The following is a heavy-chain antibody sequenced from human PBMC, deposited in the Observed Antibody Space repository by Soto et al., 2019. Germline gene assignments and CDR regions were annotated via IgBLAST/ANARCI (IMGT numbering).Heavy chain of an antibody. J-gene: IGHJ5*02. Sequence: PSETLSLTCTVSGGSISSYYWSWIRQPPGKGLEWIGYIYYSGSTNYNPSLKSRVTISVDTSKNQFSLKLSSATAADTAVYYCARVIMDTAMIEGGWFDPWRQGTLVTVSS. V-gene: IGHV4-59*01. CDR1: GGSISSYY. CDR2: IYYSGST. CDR3: ARVIMDTAMIEGGWFDP. D-gene: IGHD5-18*01.